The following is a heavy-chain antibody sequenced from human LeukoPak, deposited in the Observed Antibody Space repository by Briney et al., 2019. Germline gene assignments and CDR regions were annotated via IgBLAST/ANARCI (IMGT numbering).Heavy chain of an antibody. V-gene: IGHV3-30-3*01. CDR3: AREIGGYSSSRARFDP. D-gene: IGHD6-13*01. CDR1: GFTFNTYA. Sequence: GGSLRLSCAASGFTFNTYAMHWVRQAPGKGLEWVAVISYDGSNKYYADSVKGRFTISRDNSKNTLYLQMNSLRAEDTAVYYCAREIGGYSSSRARFDPWGQGTLVTVSS. J-gene: IGHJ5*02. CDR2: ISYDGSNK.